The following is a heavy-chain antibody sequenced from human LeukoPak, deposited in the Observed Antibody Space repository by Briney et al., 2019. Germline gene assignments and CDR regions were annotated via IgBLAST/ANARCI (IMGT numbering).Heavy chain of an antibody. CDR2: IKPSGGDT. V-gene: IGHV1-46*01. CDR1: GYSFTDYN. CDR3: ARVRDGYNDAYDI. D-gene: IGHD5-24*01. J-gene: IGHJ3*02. Sequence: ASVKVSCKTSGYSFTDYNLHWVRQAPGRRLEWMGIIKPSGGDTNYAQKFQGRVFMTRDTSASTVYMELSSLKSEDTAVYYCARVRDGYNDAYDIWGQGTMVTVSS.